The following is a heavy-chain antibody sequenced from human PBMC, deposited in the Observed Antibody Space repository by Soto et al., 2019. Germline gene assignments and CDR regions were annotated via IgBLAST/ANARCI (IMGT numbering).Heavy chain of an antibody. Sequence: QVQLVESGGGVVQPGRSLRLSCAASGFTFSSYGMHWVRQAPGKGLEWVAVIWYDGSNKYYADSVKGRFTISRDNSKNTLFLQMNSLRAADTAVYYCGRGPDIWGGSWFDPWGQGTLVTVSS. CDR1: GFTFSSYG. J-gene: IGHJ5*02. CDR3: GRGPDIWGGSWFDP. D-gene: IGHD7-27*01. V-gene: IGHV3-33*01. CDR2: IWYDGSNK.